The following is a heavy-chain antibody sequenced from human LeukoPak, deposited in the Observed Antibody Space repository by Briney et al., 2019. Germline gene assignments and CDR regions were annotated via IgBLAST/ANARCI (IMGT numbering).Heavy chain of an antibody. CDR1: GGSFSGYY. D-gene: IGHD4-11*01. J-gene: IGHJ2*01. V-gene: IGHV4-34*01. CDR2: INHSGST. Sequence: SETLSLTCAVYGGSFSGYYWSWIRQPPGKGLEWIGEINHSGSTTYNPSLKSRVTISVDTSKNQFSLKLSSVTAADTAVYYCAREEDYSNSGYWYFDLWGRGTLVTVSS. CDR3: AREEDYSNSGYWYFDL.